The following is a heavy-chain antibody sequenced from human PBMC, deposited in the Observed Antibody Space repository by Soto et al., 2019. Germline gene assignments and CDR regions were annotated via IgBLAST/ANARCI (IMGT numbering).Heavy chain of an antibody. V-gene: IGHV1-69*13. CDR3: ASSYDSSGYPFDY. CDR2: IIPIFDTA. D-gene: IGHD3-22*01. CDR1: GGTFSSYA. J-gene: IGHJ4*02. Sequence: ASVNVSCKTSGGTFSSYAISWVRQAPGQGLEWMGGIIPIFDTANYAQKFKGRVTITADESTSTAYMELSSLRSEDTAVYYCASSYDSSGYPFDYWGQGTLVTVSS.